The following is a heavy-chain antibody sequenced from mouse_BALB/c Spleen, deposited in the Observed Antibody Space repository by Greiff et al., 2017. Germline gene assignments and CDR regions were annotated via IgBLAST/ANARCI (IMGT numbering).Heavy chain of an antibody. CDR3: ARDTDYYGSRAMDY. D-gene: IGHD1-1*01. CDR2: ISYDGSN. J-gene: IGHJ4*01. V-gene: IGHV3-6*02. Sequence: EVKLVESGPGLVKPSQSLSLTCSVTGYSITSGYYWNWIRQFPGNKLEWMGYISYDGSNNYNPSLKNRISITRDTSKNQFFLKLNSVTTEDTATYYCARDTDYYGSRAMDYWGQGTSVTVSS. CDR1: GYSITSGYY.